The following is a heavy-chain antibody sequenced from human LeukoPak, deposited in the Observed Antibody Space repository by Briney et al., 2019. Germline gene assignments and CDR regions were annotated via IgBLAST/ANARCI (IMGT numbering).Heavy chain of an antibody. V-gene: IGHV5-51*01. CDR1: GYSFNIYW. Sequence: GESLKISCKGSGYSFNIYWIGWVRQMPGKGLEWMGNIYPGDSDTRYSPSFQGQVTISADKSISTAYLQWNSLKTSDTAIYYCARFCSGGGCPTPSFDSWGQGSLVTVSS. J-gene: IGHJ4*02. CDR2: IYPGDSDT. D-gene: IGHD2-15*01. CDR3: ARFCSGGGCPTPSFDS.